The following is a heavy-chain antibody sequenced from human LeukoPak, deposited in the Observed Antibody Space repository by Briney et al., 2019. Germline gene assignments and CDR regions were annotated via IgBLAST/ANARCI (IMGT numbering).Heavy chain of an antibody. D-gene: IGHD3-10*01. J-gene: IGHJ4*02. Sequence: SGTLSLTCAVSGGSISSTHWWNWVRQPPGKGLEWIGEIFHSGTTNYNPSLKSRVTISIDKSKNQFSLQLNSVTPEDTAVYYCARAEGSGSYYAWGQGTLVTVSS. CDR1: GGSISSTHW. V-gene: IGHV4-4*02. CDR2: IFHSGTT. CDR3: ARAEGSGSYYA.